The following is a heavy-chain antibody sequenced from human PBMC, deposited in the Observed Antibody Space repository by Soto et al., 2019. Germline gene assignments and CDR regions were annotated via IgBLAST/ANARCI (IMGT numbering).Heavy chain of an antibody. Sequence: SLRLSCAASGFTFSSYSMNWVRQAPGKGLEWVSSISSSSSYIYYADSVKGRFTISRDNARNSLYLQMNSLRAEDTAVYYCARGPRLEQWLIMYWGQGTLVTVSS. J-gene: IGHJ4*02. CDR3: ARGPRLEQWLIMY. V-gene: IGHV3-21*01. D-gene: IGHD6-19*01. CDR2: ISSSSSYI. CDR1: GFTFSSYS.